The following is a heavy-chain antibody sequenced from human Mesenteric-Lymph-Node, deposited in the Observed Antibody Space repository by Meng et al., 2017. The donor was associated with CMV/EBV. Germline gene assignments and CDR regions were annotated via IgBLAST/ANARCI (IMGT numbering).Heavy chain of an antibody. CDR3: ARLFGGIVGMDV. CDR2: ISSSSSYI. D-gene: IGHD3-16*01. J-gene: IGHJ6*02. V-gene: IGHV3-21*01. CDR1: GFTFSSYS. Sequence: GGSLRLSCAASGFTFSSYSMNWVRQAPGKGLEWVSSISSSSSYIYYADSVKGRFTISRDNAKNSLYLQMNSLRAEDTAVYYCARLFGGIVGMDVWGQGTTVTVSS.